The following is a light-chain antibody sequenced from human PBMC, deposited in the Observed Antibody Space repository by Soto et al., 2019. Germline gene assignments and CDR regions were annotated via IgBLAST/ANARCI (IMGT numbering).Light chain of an antibody. J-gene: IGLJ1*01. CDR1: SSDVGGYNY. V-gene: IGLV2-8*01. Sequence: QSALTQPPSASGSPGQSVTISCTGTSSDVGGYNYVSWYQQHPGKAPKLMIYEVSKRPSGVPDRLSGSKSGNTASLTVSGLQPEDEADYYCSSYAGSNKSVFGTGTKLTVL. CDR2: EVS. CDR3: SSYAGSNKSV.